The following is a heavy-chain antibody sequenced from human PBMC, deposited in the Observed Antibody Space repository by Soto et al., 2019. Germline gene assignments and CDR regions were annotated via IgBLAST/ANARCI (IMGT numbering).Heavy chain of an antibody. J-gene: IGHJ1*01. V-gene: IGHV3-7*04. D-gene: IGHD1-26*01. Sequence: EDQLVESGGGLVQPGGSLRLTCAVSGFSFRSDWMNWVRQAPGKGLEWVAHTNQDGSEKYYLDSVEGRFTIFRDNAKNSLYLQMTSLRAEDTAVYYCSGGVGDALWGQGTLVTVYS. CDR1: GFSFRSDW. CDR2: TNQDGSEK. CDR3: SGGVGDAL.